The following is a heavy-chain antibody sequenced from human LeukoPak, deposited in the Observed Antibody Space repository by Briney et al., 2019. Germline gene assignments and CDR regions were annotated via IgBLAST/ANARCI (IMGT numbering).Heavy chain of an antibody. CDR1: GYAFTNYD. Sequence: ASVKVSCKTSGYAFTNYDFNWVRQAPGQGLEWMGWMHPDNGNTGYAQKFQGRVTMTRNTSITTAYMELRSLRSDDTAVYYCARGHGSAFDPWGQGTLVTVSS. CDR2: MHPDNGNT. D-gene: IGHD3-10*01. J-gene: IGHJ5*02. CDR3: ARGHGSAFDP. V-gene: IGHV1-8*01.